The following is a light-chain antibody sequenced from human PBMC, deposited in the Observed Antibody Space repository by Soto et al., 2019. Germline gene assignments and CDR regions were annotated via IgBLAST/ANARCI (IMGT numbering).Light chain of an antibody. CDR3: QSYDSSLSGWKV. CDR2: GNS. CDR1: SSNIGAGYD. J-gene: IGLJ2*01. Sequence: QSVLTQPPSVSGAPGQRVTISCTGSSSNIGAGYDVHWYQQLPGTAPKLLIYGNSNRPSGVPDRFSGSKPGTSASLAITGLQAEDEADYYCQSYDSSLSGWKVFGGGTKLTVL. V-gene: IGLV1-40*01.